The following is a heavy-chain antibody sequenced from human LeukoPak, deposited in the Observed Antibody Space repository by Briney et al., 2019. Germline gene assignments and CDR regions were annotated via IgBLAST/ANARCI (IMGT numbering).Heavy chain of an antibody. CDR2: ISSSGSTI. V-gene: IGHV3-48*03. D-gene: IGHD6-6*01. Sequence: GGSLRLSCAASGFTFSSYEMNWVRQAPGKGLEWVSYISSSGSTIYYADSVKGRFTISRDNAKNSLYLQMSSLRAEDTAVYYCARVYYSSSHDYWGQGTLVTVSS. J-gene: IGHJ4*02. CDR3: ARVYYSSSHDY. CDR1: GFTFSSYE.